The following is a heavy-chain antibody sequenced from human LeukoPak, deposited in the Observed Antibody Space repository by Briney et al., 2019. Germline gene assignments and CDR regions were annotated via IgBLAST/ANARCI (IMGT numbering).Heavy chain of an antibody. J-gene: IGHJ5*02. CDR2: ISAGGGST. CDR1: GFTFSSYA. D-gene: IGHD3-22*01. CDR3: AKDVSSGYPSWFDP. V-gene: IGHV3-23*01. Sequence: GGSLGLSCAASGFTFSSYAMSWVRQAPGKGLEWVSGISAGGGSTYYADSVKGRFTISRDYSKNTLYLQMNSLRAEDTAVYYCAKDVSSGYPSWFDPWGQGTLVTVSS.